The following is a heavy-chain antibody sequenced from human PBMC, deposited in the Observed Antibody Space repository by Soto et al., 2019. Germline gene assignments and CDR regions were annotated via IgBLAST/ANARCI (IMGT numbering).Heavy chain of an antibody. D-gene: IGHD3-22*01. Sequence: SETLSLTCTVSGGSISSSSYYWGWIRQPPGKGLEWIGSIYYSGSTYYNPSLKSRVTISVDTSKNQFSLRLSSVTAADTAVDYCARRGYYYDSSGYYYSFGPDAFDIWGQGTMVTVSS. CDR2: IYYSGST. CDR3: ARRGYYYDSSGYYYSFGPDAFDI. CDR1: GGSISSSSYY. V-gene: IGHV4-39*01. J-gene: IGHJ3*02.